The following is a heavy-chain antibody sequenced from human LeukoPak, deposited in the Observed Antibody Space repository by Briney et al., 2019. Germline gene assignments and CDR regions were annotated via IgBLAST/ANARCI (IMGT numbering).Heavy chain of an antibody. CDR1: GGSLSSYY. V-gene: IGHV4-59*01. J-gene: IGHJ6*02. CDR3: ARDKLVGSYYYYGMDV. Sequence: SETLSLTCTVSGGSLSSYYWSWIRQPPGKGLEWIGYIYYSGSTNYNPSLKSRVTISVDTSKNQFSLKLSSVTAADTAVYYCARDKLVGSYYYYGMDVWGQGTTVTVSS. D-gene: IGHD2-15*01. CDR2: IYYSGST.